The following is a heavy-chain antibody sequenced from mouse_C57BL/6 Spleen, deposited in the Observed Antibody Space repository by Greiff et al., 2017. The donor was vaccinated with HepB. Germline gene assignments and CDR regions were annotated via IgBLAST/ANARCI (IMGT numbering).Heavy chain of an antibody. V-gene: IGHV1-22*01. CDR1: GYTFTDYN. J-gene: IGHJ4*01. CDR2: INPNNGGT. CDR3: AGSYYGSSSYYYAMDY. D-gene: IGHD1-1*01. Sequence: VQLQQSGPELVKPGASVKMPCKASGYTFTDYNMHWVKQSHGKSLEWIGYINPNNGGTSYNQKFKGKATLTVNKSSSTAYMELRSLTSEDSAVYYCAGSYYGSSSYYYAMDYWGQGTSVTVSS.